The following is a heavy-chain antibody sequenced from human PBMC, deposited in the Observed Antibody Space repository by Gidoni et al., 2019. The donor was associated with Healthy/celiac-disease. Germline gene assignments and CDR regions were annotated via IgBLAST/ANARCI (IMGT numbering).Heavy chain of an antibody. D-gene: IGHD2-15*01. CDR2: IIPIFGTA. V-gene: IGHV1-69*01. Sequence: QVQLVQSGAEVKKPGSSVKVSCKASGGTFSSYAIRWVRPAPGQGLEWMGGIIPIFGTANYAQKFQGRVTITADESTSTAYMELSSLRSEDTAVYYCARVGCSGGSCYFGYYYYYYGMDVWGQGTTVTVSS. CDR1: GGTFSSYA. J-gene: IGHJ6*02. CDR3: ARVGCSGGSCYFGYYYYYYGMDV.